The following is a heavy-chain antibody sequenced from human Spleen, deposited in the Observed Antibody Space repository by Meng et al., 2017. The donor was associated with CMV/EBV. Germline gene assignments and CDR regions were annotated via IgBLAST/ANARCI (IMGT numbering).Heavy chain of an antibody. CDR2: IRYDASSK. D-gene: IGHD2-2*01. Sequence: GESLKISCAASGFTFSAYGMFWVRQAPGKGLEWVAFIRYDASSKYYVDSVKGRFTISRDNSKSTLYLQMNSLRAEDSAVYFCAKGAMLVPGGFYYNMDVWGQGTTVTVSS. J-gene: IGHJ6*02. V-gene: IGHV3-30*02. CDR3: AKGAMLVPGGFYYNMDV. CDR1: GFTFSAYG.